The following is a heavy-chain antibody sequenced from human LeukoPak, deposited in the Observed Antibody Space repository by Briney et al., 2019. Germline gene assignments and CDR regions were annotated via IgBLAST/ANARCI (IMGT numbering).Heavy chain of an antibody. V-gene: IGHV4-38-2*02. CDR3: ARDGGGSLYGMDV. J-gene: IGHJ6*02. Sequence: SETLSLTCTVSGYSISSGYYWGWIRPPPGKGLEWIGSIYHSGSTYYNPSLKSRVTMSIDTSNNQFSLKLNSVTAADTAVYYCARDGGGSLYGMDVWGQGTTVTVSS. CDR1: GYSISSGYY. D-gene: IGHD2-15*01. CDR2: IYHSGST.